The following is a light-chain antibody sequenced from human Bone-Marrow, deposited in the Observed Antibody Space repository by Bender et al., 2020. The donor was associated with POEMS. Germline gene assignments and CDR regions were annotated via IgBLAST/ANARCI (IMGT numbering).Light chain of an antibody. V-gene: IGLV2-14*01. Sequence: QSALTQPPSASGSPGQSVTISCTGTSSDIGGYDYVSWYQQHPGKAPKVIIYDVSNRPSGVSNRFSGSKSDNTASLTISGLQAEDEADYYCSSYASSGTLILFGGGTKLTVL. CDR1: SSDIGGYDY. J-gene: IGLJ2*01. CDR3: SSYASSGTLIL. CDR2: DVS.